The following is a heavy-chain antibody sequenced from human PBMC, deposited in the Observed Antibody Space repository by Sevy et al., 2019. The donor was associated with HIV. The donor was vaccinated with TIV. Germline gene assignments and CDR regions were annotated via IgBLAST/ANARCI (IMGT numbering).Heavy chain of an antibody. Sequence: GGSLRLSCAASGFTFDDYAMHWVRQAPGKGLERVSGISWNSGSIGYADSVKGRFTISRDNAKNSLYLQMNSLRAEDMALYYCAKDMGSSWTSFDYWGQGTLVTVSS. CDR3: AKDMGSSWTSFDY. J-gene: IGHJ4*02. CDR1: GFTFDDYA. CDR2: ISWNSGSI. D-gene: IGHD6-13*01. V-gene: IGHV3-9*03.